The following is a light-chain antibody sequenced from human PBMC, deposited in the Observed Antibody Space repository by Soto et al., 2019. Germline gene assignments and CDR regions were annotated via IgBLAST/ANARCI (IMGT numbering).Light chain of an antibody. Sequence: QSVLTQPASVYGSPGQSITISCTGTSSDVGSYNLVSWYQHHPGTAPKLIIYEVTKRPSGVSNRFSASKSGNTASLTISGLQAEDDADYYCCSYAPTRNSYVFGSGTKVTVL. CDR2: EVT. V-gene: IGLV2-23*02. J-gene: IGLJ1*01. CDR1: SSDVGSYNL. CDR3: CSYAPTRNSYV.